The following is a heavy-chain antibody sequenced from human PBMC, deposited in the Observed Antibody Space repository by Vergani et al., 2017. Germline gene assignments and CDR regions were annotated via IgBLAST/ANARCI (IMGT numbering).Heavy chain of an antibody. CDR2: IYTSGST. V-gene: IGHV4-4*09. D-gene: IGHD3-22*01. J-gene: IGHJ3*02. CDR1: GGSISSYY. CDR3: ARGGQWLTPVVAFDI. Sequence: QVQLQESGPGLVKPSETLSLTCTVSGGSISSYYWSWIRQPPGKGLEWIGYIYTSGSTNYNPSLKSRVTISVDTSKNQFSLKLSSVTAADTAVYYCARGGQWLTPVVAFDIWGQGTMVTVSS.